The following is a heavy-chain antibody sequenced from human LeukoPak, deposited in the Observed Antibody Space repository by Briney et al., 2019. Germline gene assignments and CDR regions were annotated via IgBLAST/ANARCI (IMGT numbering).Heavy chain of an antibody. D-gene: IGHD1-26*01. CDR1: GFIFYNYA. CDR2: ISGSDGST. J-gene: IGHJ4*02. CDR3: AKARGSYPVDY. Sequence: GGSLRLSCAASGFIFYNYAMSWVRQAPGKGLEWVSAISGSDGSTYYAGSVKGRFTISRDNSKNTLYLQMNSLRAEDTAVYYCAKARGSYPVDYWGQGTLVTVSS. V-gene: IGHV3-23*01.